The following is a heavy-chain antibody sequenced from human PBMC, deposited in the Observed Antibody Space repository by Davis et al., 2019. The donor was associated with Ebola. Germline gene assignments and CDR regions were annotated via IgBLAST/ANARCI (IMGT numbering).Heavy chain of an antibody. CDR1: GGSFSGYY. CDR2: INHSGST. V-gene: IGHV4-34*01. Sequence: MPSETLSLTCAVYGGSFSGYYWSWIRQPPGKGLEWIGEINHSGSTNYNPSLKSRVTISVDTSKNQFSLKLSSVTAADTAVYYCAREMGEVYYYGMDVWGQGTTVTVSS. D-gene: IGHD5-24*01. J-gene: IGHJ6*02. CDR3: AREMGEVYYYGMDV.